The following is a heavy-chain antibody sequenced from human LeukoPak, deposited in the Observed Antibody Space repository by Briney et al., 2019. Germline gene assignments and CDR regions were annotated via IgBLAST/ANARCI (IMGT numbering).Heavy chain of an antibody. CDR2: ICGSGDTT. Sequence: GGSLRLSCAASGFTFSSYAMSWVRQVPGKGLEGVSAICGSGDTTYYVDSVKGRLTISRDNSKNTLYLQMNSLRAEDTAIYYCAKEGPAYDILTGHYYYYSMDVWGKGTTVTVSS. CDR3: AKEGPAYDILTGHYYYYSMDV. J-gene: IGHJ6*04. D-gene: IGHD3-9*01. V-gene: IGHV3-23*01. CDR1: GFTFSSYA.